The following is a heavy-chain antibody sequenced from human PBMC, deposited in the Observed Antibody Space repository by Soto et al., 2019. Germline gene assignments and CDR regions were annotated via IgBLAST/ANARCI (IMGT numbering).Heavy chain of an antibody. V-gene: IGHV3-21*01. J-gene: IGHJ4*02. D-gene: IGHD5-12*01. CDR3: ARDFRDGYYFDY. Sequence: PGGSLRLSCAASGLTFSTYAMNWVRRAPGKGLEWVSSISSSYSYIYYADSVKGRFTISRDNAKNSLYLQMNSLRAEDTAVYYCARDFRDGYYFDYWGQGTLVTVSS. CDR2: ISSSYSYI. CDR1: GLTFSTYA.